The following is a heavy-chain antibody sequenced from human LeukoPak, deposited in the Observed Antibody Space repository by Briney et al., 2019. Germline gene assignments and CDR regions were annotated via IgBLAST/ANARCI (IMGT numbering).Heavy chain of an antibody. D-gene: IGHD1-14*01. Sequence: SETLSLTCTVSSGSISSYYWSWIRQPPGKGLEWIGQIYYSGDTRYNPSLKSRVTISVDMSKNQFSLKLNSVTAADTALYYCARHGTGQKALNAWGQGTMVTVSS. CDR1: SGSISSYY. J-gene: IGHJ3*01. V-gene: IGHV4-59*08. CDR3: ARHGTGQKALNA. CDR2: IYYSGDT.